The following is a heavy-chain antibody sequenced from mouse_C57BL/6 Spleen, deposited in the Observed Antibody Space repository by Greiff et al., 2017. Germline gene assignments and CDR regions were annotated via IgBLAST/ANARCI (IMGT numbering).Heavy chain of an antibody. CDR1: GYTFTSYW. V-gene: IGHV1-52*01. D-gene: IGHD2-4*01. Sequence: VQLQQPGAELVRPGSSVKLSCKASGYTFTSYWMHWVKQRPIQGLEWIGNIDPSDSETHYNQKFKDKATLTVDKSSSTAYMQLSSLTSEDSAVYYCAREGYDYDGAYAMDYWGQGPSVTVSS. J-gene: IGHJ4*01. CDR2: IDPSDSET. CDR3: AREGYDYDGAYAMDY.